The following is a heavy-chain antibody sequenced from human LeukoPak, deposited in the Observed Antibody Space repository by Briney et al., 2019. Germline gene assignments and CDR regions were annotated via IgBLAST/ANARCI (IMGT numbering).Heavy chain of an antibody. Sequence: PGGSLRLSCAASGFTFSSYGMHWVRQAPGKGLEWVAVIWYDGSNKYYADSVKGRFTTSRDNSKNTLYLQMNSLRAEDTAVYYCAMTRITIFGVVTHYFDYWGQGTLVTVSS. CDR2: IWYDGSNK. D-gene: IGHD3-3*01. CDR1: GFTFSSYG. J-gene: IGHJ4*02. V-gene: IGHV3-33*01. CDR3: AMTRITIFGVVTHYFDY.